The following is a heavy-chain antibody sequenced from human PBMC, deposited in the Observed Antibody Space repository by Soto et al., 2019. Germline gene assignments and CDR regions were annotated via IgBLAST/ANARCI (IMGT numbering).Heavy chain of an antibody. J-gene: IGHJ6*02. CDR3: ARSQGSSTSLEIYYYYYYGMDV. D-gene: IGHD2-2*01. V-gene: IGHV1-69*01. CDR1: GGTFSSYA. CDR2: ILPISGTA. Sequence: QVQLVQSGAEVKKPGSSVKVSCKASGGTFSSYAISWVRQAPGQGLEWMGGILPISGTAKYAQKFQGRVTITADESTSTAYMELSSLRSESTAVYYCARSQGSSTSLEIYYYYYYGMDVWGQGTTVTVSS.